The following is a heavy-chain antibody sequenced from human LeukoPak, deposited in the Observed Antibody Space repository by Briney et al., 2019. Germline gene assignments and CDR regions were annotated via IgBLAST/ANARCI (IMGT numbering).Heavy chain of an antibody. J-gene: IGHJ6*03. D-gene: IGHD6-19*01. V-gene: IGHV3-43*02. CDR1: GFTFANYA. CDR2: INDGGGIV. Sequence: GGSLRLSCAASGFTFANYAMTWVRQAPGKGLQWVSSINDGGGIVYYADSVKGRFTISRDNSKNSLYLQMNSLRAEDTALYYCAKDSPDSNGSEPYYYYMDVWGKGTAVTVSS. CDR3: AKDSPDSNGSEPYYYYMDV.